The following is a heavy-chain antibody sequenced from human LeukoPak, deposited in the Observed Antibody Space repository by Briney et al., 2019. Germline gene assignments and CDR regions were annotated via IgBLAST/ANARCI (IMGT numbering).Heavy chain of an antibody. CDR2: ISWNSGSI. CDR1: GFTFDDYA. V-gene: IGHV3-9*01. Sequence: GGSLRLSCAVSGFTFDDYAMHWVRQAPGEGLGWVSGISWNSGSIGYADSVKGRFTISRDNAENSLYLQMNSLRAEDTALYYCAKDIGILWFGELNYWGQGTLVTVSS. D-gene: IGHD3-10*01. CDR3: AKDIGILWFGELNY. J-gene: IGHJ4*02.